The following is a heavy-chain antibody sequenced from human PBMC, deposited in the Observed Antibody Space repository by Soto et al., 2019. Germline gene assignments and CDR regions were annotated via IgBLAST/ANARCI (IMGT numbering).Heavy chain of an antibody. CDR1: GFTFSDYY. J-gene: IGHJ6*02. D-gene: IGHD3-3*01. CDR3: ARGYYDFWSGYYISPYGMDV. Sequence: PXESLRLSCAVSGFTFSDYYMSGIRQAPGKGLEWVSYISSRGSSIYYADSVKGRFTISRDNAKNSLYLQMNGLRAEDTAVYYCARGYYDFWSGYYISPYGMDVWGQGTTVTV. CDR2: ISSRGSSI. V-gene: IGHV3-11*01.